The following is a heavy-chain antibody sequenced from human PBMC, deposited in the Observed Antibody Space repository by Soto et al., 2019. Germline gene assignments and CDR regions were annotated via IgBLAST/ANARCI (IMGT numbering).Heavy chain of an antibody. Sequence: GGSLRLSCATSGLTFSSHAMSWVRQAPGRGLEWVSTVSGAGDYTYYADSVKGRFTISRDNSKSTAYLQMSNLRAEDSAVYYCARKSTVNPTRPYWYFDLWGRGSLVTVSS. D-gene: IGHD4-4*01. J-gene: IGHJ2*01. CDR1: GLTFSSHA. CDR2: VSGAGDYT. V-gene: IGHV3-23*01. CDR3: ARKSTVNPTRPYWYFDL.